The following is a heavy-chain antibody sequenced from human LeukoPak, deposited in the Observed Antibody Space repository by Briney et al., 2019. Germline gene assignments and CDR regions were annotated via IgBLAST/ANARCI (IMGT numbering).Heavy chain of an antibody. CDR2: IIPIFGIA. D-gene: IGHD6-19*01. CDR3: ARSDAVAAYFDY. Sequence: GASVKVPCKASGGTFSSYAISWVRQAPGQGLEWMGRIIPIFGIANYAQKFQGRVTITADKSTSAAYMELSSLRSEDTAVYYCARSDAVAAYFDYWGQGTLFTVSS. CDR1: GGTFSSYA. J-gene: IGHJ4*02. V-gene: IGHV1-69*04.